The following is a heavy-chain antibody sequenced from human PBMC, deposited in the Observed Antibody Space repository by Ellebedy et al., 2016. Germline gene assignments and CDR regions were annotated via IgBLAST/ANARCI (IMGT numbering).Heavy chain of an antibody. CDR2: ISGSGGST. J-gene: IGHJ5*02. Sequence: GESLKISXAASGFTFSSYAMSWVRQAPGKGLEWVSAISGSGGSTYYADSVKGRFTISRDNSKNTLYLQMNSLRAEDTAVYYCAKDLLEGSLGNWFDPWGQGTLVTVSS. V-gene: IGHV3-23*01. CDR3: AKDLLEGSLGNWFDP. CDR1: GFTFSSYA. D-gene: IGHD3-16*01.